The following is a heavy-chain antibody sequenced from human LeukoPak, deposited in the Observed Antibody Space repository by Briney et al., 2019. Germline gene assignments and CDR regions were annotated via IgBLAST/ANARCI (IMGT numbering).Heavy chain of an antibody. J-gene: IGHJ4*02. CDR1: GFSVSSNN. V-gene: IGHV3-53*05. CDR3: ATTMAAVAYYFDY. Sequence: GGSLRLSCAASGFSVSSNNMTWVRQPPGKGLEWVSVMYSGGGTYYADSVRGRFTITRDNSKNTVYLQMNSLRAIDTAVYYCATTMAAVAYYFDYWGQGALVTVSS. D-gene: IGHD6-13*01. CDR2: MYSGGGT.